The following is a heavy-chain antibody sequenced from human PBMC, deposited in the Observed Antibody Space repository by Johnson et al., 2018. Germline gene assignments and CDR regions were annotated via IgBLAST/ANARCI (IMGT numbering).Heavy chain of an antibody. CDR3: ASSYYDTSDSPAAFDI. CDR1: GFTFSDYY. V-gene: IGHV3-11*04. CDR2: ISSSGFII. D-gene: IGHD3-22*01. Sequence: QVQLVESGGGLVKPGGSLRLSCAASGFTFSDYYMSWIRQAPGKGLEWVSYISSSGFIIYYADSVKGRFTISRDNAKNSLYLQLNSLRAEDTALYYCASSYYDTSDSPAAFDIWGQGTMVTVSS. J-gene: IGHJ3*02.